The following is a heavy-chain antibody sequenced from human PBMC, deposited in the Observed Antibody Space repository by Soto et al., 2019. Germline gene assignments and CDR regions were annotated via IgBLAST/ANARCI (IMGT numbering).Heavy chain of an antibody. CDR2: IIPIFGTA. CDR1: GGTFSSYA. J-gene: IGHJ6*02. D-gene: IGHD3-9*01. Sequence: QVQLVQSGAEVTKPGSSVKVSCKASGGTFSSYAISWVRQAAGQGLEWMGGIIPIFGTANYAQKFQGRVTITADESTSTADMELSSLRSEDTAVYYCANSDYILTGYHPNYCYVMDVLGQGTTVTVS. CDR3: ANSDYILTGYHPNYCYVMDV. V-gene: IGHV1-69*12.